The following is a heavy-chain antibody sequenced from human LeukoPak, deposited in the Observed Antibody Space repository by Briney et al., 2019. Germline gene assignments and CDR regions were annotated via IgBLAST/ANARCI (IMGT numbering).Heavy chain of an antibody. Sequence: PSQTLSLTCTVSGGSISSGGYYWSWIRQHPGKGLEWIGYIYYSGSTYYNPSLKSRVTLSVDTSKNQFSLKLSSVTAADTAVYYCARDSRGHYYGMDVWGQGTTVTVSS. J-gene: IGHJ6*02. D-gene: IGHD2-2*01. CDR2: IYYSGST. V-gene: IGHV4-31*03. CDR3: ARDSRGHYYGMDV. CDR1: GGSISSGGYY.